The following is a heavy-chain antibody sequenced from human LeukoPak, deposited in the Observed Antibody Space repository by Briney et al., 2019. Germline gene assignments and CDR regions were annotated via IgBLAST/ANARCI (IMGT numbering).Heavy chain of an antibody. CDR3: ARDRILYCSSTSCRYYYYYYGMDV. Sequence: EASVKVSCKASGYTFTSYGISWVRQAPGQGLEWMGWISAYNGNTNYAQKLQGRVTMTTDTSTSTAYMELRSLRSDDTAVYYCARDRILYCSSTSCRYYYYYYGMDVWGQGTTVTVSS. D-gene: IGHD2-2*01. V-gene: IGHV1-18*01. CDR1: GYTFTSYG. J-gene: IGHJ6*02. CDR2: ISAYNGNT.